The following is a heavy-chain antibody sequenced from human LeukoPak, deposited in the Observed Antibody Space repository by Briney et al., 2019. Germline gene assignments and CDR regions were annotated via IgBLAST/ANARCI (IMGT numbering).Heavy chain of an antibody. D-gene: IGHD6-13*01. V-gene: IGHV1-69*01. CDR1: GGTFSSYV. CDR3: ARLGMRQQHPWSGSSYYYYYMDV. J-gene: IGHJ6*03. CDR2: IIPIFGTA. Sequence: SSVKVSCKASGGTFSSYVISWVRQAPGQGLEWMGGIIPIFGTANYAQKFQGRVTIAADESTSTAYMELSSLRSEDTAVYYCARLGMRQQHPWSGSSYYYYYMDVWGKGTTVTVSS.